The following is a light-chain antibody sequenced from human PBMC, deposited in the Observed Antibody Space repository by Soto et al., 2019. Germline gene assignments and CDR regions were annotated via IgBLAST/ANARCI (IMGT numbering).Light chain of an antibody. Sequence: EIVLTQSPGTLSLSPGERATLSFRASESVGGSYLAWYQQTPGQAPRLLTYGASSRATGIPDRFSGSESGTDFTLTISRLEPEDIAVYYCQQYGSSPPVTFGGGTKVDI. V-gene: IGKV3-20*01. J-gene: IGKJ4*01. CDR3: QQYGSSPPVT. CDR2: GAS. CDR1: ESVGGSY.